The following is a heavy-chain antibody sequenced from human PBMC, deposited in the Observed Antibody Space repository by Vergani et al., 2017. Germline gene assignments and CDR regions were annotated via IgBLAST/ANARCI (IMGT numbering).Heavy chain of an antibody. J-gene: IGHJ4*02. CDR2: INAGNGNT. V-gene: IGHV1-3*01. D-gene: IGHD3-10*01. Sequence: QVQLVQSGAEVKKPGASVKVSCKASGYTFTSYAMHWVRQAPGQRLEWMGWINAGNGNTKYSQKFQGRVTITRDTSASTAYMELSSLRSEDTAVYYCAGDRMVRGVIIGGVDYWGQGTLVTVSS. CDR3: AGDRMVRGVIIGGVDY. CDR1: GYTFTSYA.